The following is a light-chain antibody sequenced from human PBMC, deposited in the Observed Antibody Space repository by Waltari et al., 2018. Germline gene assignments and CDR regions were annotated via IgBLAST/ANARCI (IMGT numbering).Light chain of an antibody. V-gene: IGKV1-5*03. CDR1: QSVSDW. CDR3: QQYNGLSTT. J-gene: IGKJ3*01. CDR2: KAS. Sequence: DIQMTQSPATLSASVGDRVTLTCRASQSVSDWLAWYQQKLGNAPRLLIYKASILESGVSSRFSGSGSGTEFTLTISSLQPDDFATYYCQQYNGLSTTFGPGTKVDI.